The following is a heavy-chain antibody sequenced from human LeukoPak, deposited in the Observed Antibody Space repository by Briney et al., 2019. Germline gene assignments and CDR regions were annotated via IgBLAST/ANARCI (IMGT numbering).Heavy chain of an antibody. Sequence: SQTLSLTCTVSGGSISSGGYYWSWIRQHPGKGLEWIGYIYYSGSTYYNPSLKSRVTISVDTSKNQFSLKLSSVTAADTAVYYCARFAGSLDYDAFDIWGQGTMVTVSS. CDR1: GGSISSGGYY. D-gene: IGHD1-1*01. CDR3: ARFAGSLDYDAFDI. J-gene: IGHJ3*02. V-gene: IGHV4-31*03. CDR2: IYYSGST.